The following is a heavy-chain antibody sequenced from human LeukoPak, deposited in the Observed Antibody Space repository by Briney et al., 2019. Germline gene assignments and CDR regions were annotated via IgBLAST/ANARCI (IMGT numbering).Heavy chain of an antibody. CDR3: ARATRFLEWLSIYYFDY. D-gene: IGHD3-3*01. CDR2: IIPIFGTA. Sequence: SVKVSCKASGGTFSSYAISWVRQAPGQGLEWMGGIIPIFGTANYAQKFQGRVTITADESTSTAYMELSSLRSEDTAVYYCARATRFLEWLSIYYFDYWGQGTLVTVSS. CDR1: GGTFSSYA. J-gene: IGHJ4*02. V-gene: IGHV1-69*13.